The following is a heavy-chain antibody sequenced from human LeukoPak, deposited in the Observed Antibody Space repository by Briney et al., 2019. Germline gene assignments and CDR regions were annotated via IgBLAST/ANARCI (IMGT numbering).Heavy chain of an antibody. D-gene: IGHD2-2*01. CDR2: IYTSGST. Sequence: KPSETLSLTCTVSGGSISSYYWSWIRQPAGKGLEWIGRIYTSGSTNYNPSLKSRVTMSVDTSKNQFSLKLSSVTAADTAVYYCAREGGGCSSTSCYAGDFDYWGQGTLVTVSS. V-gene: IGHV4-4*07. J-gene: IGHJ4*02. CDR1: GGSISSYY. CDR3: AREGGGCSSTSCYAGDFDY.